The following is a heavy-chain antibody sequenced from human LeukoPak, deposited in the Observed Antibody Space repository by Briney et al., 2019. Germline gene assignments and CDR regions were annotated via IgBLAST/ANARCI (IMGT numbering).Heavy chain of an antibody. Sequence: PGGSLRLSCAASGFTFSSYWMHWVRQAPGKGLVWVSRINNDGSSTSYADSVKGRFTISRDNAKNTLYLQMNSLRAEDTAVYYCARGYGSDYWGQGTLVTVSS. V-gene: IGHV3-74*01. CDR1: GFTFSSYW. CDR2: INNDGSST. J-gene: IGHJ4*02. CDR3: ARGYGSDY. D-gene: IGHD2-15*01.